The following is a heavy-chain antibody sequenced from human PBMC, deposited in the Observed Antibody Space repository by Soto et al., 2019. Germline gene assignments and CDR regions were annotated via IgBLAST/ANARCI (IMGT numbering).Heavy chain of an antibody. Sequence: SVKVSCKASGGTFSSYAISWVLQAPGQGLEWMGGIIPIFGTANYAQKFQGRVTITADESTSTAYMELSSLRSEDTAVYYCARDQGVVVAANNWFDPWGQGTLVTVSS. D-gene: IGHD2-15*01. CDR1: GGTFSSYA. V-gene: IGHV1-69*13. CDR2: IIPIFGTA. J-gene: IGHJ5*02. CDR3: ARDQGVVVAANNWFDP.